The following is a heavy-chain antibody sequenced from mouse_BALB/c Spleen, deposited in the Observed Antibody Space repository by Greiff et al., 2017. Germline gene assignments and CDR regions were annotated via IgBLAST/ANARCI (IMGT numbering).Heavy chain of an antibody. D-gene: IGHD2-4*01. CDR2: ISSGGSYT. J-gene: IGHJ2*01. CDR1: GFTFSSYG. V-gene: IGHV5-6*01. CDR3: ARHGDDYDYFDY. Sequence: EVQLVESGGDLVKPGGSLKLSCAASGFTFSSYGMSWVRQTPDKRLEWVATISSGGSYTYYPDSVKGRFTISRDNAKNTLYLQMSSLKSEDTAMYYCARHGDDYDYFDYWGQGTTLTVSS.